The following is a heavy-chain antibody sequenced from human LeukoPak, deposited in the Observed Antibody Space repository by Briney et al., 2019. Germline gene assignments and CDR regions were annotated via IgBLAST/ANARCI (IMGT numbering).Heavy chain of an antibody. CDR2: IYYSGST. D-gene: IGHD3-16*01. J-gene: IGHJ3*02. Sequence: SETLSLTCTVSGGSISSHYCRWIRQPPGKGLEWIGYIYYSGSTNYNPSLKSRVTISVDTSKNQFSLKLTSVTAADTAVYYCARGARLVPDAFDIWGQGTMVTVSS. CDR1: GGSISSHY. V-gene: IGHV4-59*08. CDR3: ARGARLVPDAFDI.